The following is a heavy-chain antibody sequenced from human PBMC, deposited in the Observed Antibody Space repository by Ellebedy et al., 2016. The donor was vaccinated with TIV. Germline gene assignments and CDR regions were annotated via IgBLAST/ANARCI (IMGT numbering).Heavy chain of an antibody. CDR2: IYYSGST. D-gene: IGHD3-10*01. CDR1: GGSISSGGYY. J-gene: IGHJ6*02. V-gene: IGHV4-31*03. CDR3: ARVGTMVRGVIALGMDV. Sequence: MPSETLSLTCTVSGGSISSGGYYWSWIRQHPGKGLEWIGYIYYSGSTYYNPSLKIRVTILVDTTKNQFSLKLSSVTAADTAGYYCARVGTMVRGVIALGMDVWGQGTTVTVSS.